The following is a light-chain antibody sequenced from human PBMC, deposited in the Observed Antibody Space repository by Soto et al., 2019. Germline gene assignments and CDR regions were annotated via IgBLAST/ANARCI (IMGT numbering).Light chain of an antibody. V-gene: IGKV1-8*01. CDR3: QQYYSYPPLT. CDR1: QGISSY. J-gene: IGKJ4*01. CDR2: AAS. Sequence: IQMTQSPSSLSASTGDRVTITCRASQGISSYLAWYQQKPGKAPKLLIYAASTLQSGVPSRFSGSGSGTDFTLTISCLQSEDFATYYCQQYYSYPPLTFGGGTKVEIK.